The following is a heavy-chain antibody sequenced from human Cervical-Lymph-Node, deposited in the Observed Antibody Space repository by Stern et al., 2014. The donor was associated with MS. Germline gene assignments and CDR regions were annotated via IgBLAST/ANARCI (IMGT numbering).Heavy chain of an antibody. J-gene: IGHJ4*02. D-gene: IGHD6-19*01. V-gene: IGHV5-51*03. Sequence: VQLVQSGAEVRKPGESLKISCKGSGYSFSSYWIGWVRPMPGKGLKWMGIIYPGDADTRYSPSFQGQVTISADKSINTAYLQWRSLKASDTAMYYCARKSGWTDYWGQGTLVTVSS. CDR2: IYPGDADT. CDR1: GYSFSSYW. CDR3: ARKSGWTDY.